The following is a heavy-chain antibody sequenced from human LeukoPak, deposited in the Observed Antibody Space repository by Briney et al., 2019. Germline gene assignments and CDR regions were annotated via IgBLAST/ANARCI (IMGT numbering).Heavy chain of an antibody. CDR3: AKVNGDNTFDY. CDR1: GYTFTSYA. CDR2: INVGNGNT. V-gene: IGHV1-3*01. Sequence: ASVKVSCKASGYTFTSYAMHWVRQAPGQRLEWMGWINVGNGNTKYSQDFQGRVTITRDTSASTAYMELSSLRSEETAVYYCAKVNGDNTFDYWGQGTLVTVSS. J-gene: IGHJ4*02. D-gene: IGHD7-27*01.